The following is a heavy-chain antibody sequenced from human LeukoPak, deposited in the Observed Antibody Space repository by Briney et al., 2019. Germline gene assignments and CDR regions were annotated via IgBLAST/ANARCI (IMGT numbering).Heavy chain of an antibody. V-gene: IGHV3-21*01. CDR3: VRDSDYAYVWGSGRHSETFDY. D-gene: IGHD3-16*02. CDR1: GFTFSSDI. CDR2: ISTSSSSI. J-gene: IGHJ4*02. Sequence: GGSLRLSCAASGFTFSSDIMNWVRQAQGKWLEWVSSISTSSSSIYYSNSVRGRFTISRDNAKNSLFLQMNSLRVEDTAVYYCVRDSDYAYVWGSGRHSETFDYWGQGTLAAVSS.